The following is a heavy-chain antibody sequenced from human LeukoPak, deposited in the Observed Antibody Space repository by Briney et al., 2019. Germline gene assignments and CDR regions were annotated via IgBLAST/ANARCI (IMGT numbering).Heavy chain of an antibody. V-gene: IGHV3-23*01. D-gene: IGHD3-9*01. CDR2: ISCSGGST. CDR3: AKELYDILTGYYPYYFDY. Sequence: GGSLRLSCAASGFTFSSYAMSWDRQAPGKGLEWVSAISCSGGSTYYADSVKGRFTISRDNSKNTLYLQMNSLRAEDTAVYYCAKELYDILTGYYPYYFDYWGQGTLVTVSS. J-gene: IGHJ4*02. CDR1: GFTFSSYA.